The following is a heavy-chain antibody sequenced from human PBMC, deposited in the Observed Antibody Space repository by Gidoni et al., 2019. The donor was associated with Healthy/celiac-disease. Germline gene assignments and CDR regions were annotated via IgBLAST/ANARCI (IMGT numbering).Heavy chain of an antibody. Sequence: EVQLVESGGGLVQPGGSLRLSCAASGFTFSSYWMPWVRQAPGKGLVWVSRINSDGSSTSYADSVKGRFTISRDNAKNTLYLQMNSLRAEDTAVYYCARGGYYGSGSYSNYYGMDVWGQGTTVTVSS. CDR1: GFTFSSYW. CDR2: INSDGSST. J-gene: IGHJ6*02. CDR3: ARGGYYGSGSYSNYYGMDV. V-gene: IGHV3-74*01. D-gene: IGHD3-10*01.